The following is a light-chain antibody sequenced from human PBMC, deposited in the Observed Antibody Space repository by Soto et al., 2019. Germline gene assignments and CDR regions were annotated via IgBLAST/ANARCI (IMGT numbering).Light chain of an antibody. CDR3: QQYNSYPYT. CDR2: DAS. CDR1: QSISSW. V-gene: IGKV1-5*01. J-gene: IGKJ2*01. Sequence: DIQMTQSPSTLSASVGDRVTITCRASQSISSWLAWYQQKPGKAPKLLIYDASSLESGVPSRFSGSGSGTEFTLTMTTLQPDDFATYSCQQYNSYPYTFGQGTKLEIK.